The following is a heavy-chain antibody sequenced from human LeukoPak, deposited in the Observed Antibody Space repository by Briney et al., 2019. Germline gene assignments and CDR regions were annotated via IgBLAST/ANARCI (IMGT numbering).Heavy chain of an antibody. CDR3: AKGDSSSWYYYYYGMDV. D-gene: IGHD6-13*01. J-gene: IGHJ6*02. CDR2: ISGSGGST. CDR1: GFTFSSYA. V-gene: IGHV3-23*01. Sequence: GGSLRLSCAASGFTFSSYAMSWVRQAPGKGLEWVSAISGSGGSTYYADSVKGRFTISRDNSKNTLYLQMNSLRAEDTAVYYCAKGDSSSWYYYYYGMDVWGQGTTVTVSS.